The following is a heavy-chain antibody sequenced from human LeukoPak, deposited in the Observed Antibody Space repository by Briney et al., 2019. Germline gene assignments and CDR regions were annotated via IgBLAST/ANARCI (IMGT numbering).Heavy chain of an antibody. J-gene: IGHJ4*02. CDR2: ISSSGSTI. CDR3: ARDRSLLAAAGSDY. Sequence: GGSLRLSCAASGLTFSDYYMSWIRQAPGKGLEWVSYISSSGSTIYYADSVKGRFTISRDNAKNSLYLQMNSLRAEDTAVYYCARDRSLLAAAGSDYWGQGTLVTVSS. V-gene: IGHV3-11*01. D-gene: IGHD6-13*01. CDR1: GLTFSDYY.